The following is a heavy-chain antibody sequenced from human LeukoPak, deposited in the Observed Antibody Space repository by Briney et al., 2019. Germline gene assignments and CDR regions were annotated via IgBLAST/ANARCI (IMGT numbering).Heavy chain of an antibody. Sequence: ASVKVSCKASGGTFSSYAISWVRRAPGQGLEWMGGIIPIFGTANYAQKFQGRVTITTDESTSTAYMELSSLRSEDTAVYYCASIVVVTASFVDWYFDLWGRGTLVTVSS. CDR2: IIPIFGTA. V-gene: IGHV1-69*05. D-gene: IGHD2-21*02. CDR3: ASIVVVTASFVDWYFDL. J-gene: IGHJ2*01. CDR1: GGTFSSYA.